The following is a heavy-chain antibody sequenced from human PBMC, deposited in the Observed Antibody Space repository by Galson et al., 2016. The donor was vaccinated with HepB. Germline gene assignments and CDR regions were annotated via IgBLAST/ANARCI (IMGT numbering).Heavy chain of an antibody. D-gene: IGHD6-13*01. CDR3: TRERWPADY. V-gene: IGHV4-39*02. CDR1: GDSISRSYF. Sequence: SETLSLTCTVSGDSISRSYFWGWIRQPPGKGLEWIGNIYYTGSTYYNPSLKSRVTISADTSKNQFSLHPRSVTAADTAVYYCTRERWPADYWGQGTLVAVSS. CDR2: IYYTGST. J-gene: IGHJ4*02.